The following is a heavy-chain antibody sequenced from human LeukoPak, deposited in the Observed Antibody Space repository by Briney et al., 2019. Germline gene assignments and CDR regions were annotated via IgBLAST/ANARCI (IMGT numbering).Heavy chain of an antibody. V-gene: IGHV4-39*07. D-gene: IGHD2-2*01. CDR1: GGSISSSSYY. Sequence: SETLSLTCTVSGGSISSSSYYWGWIRQPPGKGLEWIGSIYYSGSTYYNPSLKSRVTISVDTSKNQFSLELSSVTAADTAVYYCARDTYQLPLNWGQGTLVTVSS. CDR2: IYYSGST. J-gene: IGHJ4*02. CDR3: ARDTYQLPLN.